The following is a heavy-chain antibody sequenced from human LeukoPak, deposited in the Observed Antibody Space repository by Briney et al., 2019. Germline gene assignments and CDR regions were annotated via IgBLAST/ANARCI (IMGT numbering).Heavy chain of an antibody. J-gene: IGHJ4*02. V-gene: IGHV1-2*02. D-gene: IGHD3-10*01. Sequence: ASVKVSCKASGYTFTVYHMHWVRQAPGQGLEWVGWINPNSGGTNYAQKFQGRLTMTRDTSINTAYMELSRLRSDDTAVYYCAGDMVRGVILRRVLEYWGQGTLVTVSS. CDR1: GYTFTVYH. CDR2: INPNSGGT. CDR3: AGDMVRGVILRRVLEY.